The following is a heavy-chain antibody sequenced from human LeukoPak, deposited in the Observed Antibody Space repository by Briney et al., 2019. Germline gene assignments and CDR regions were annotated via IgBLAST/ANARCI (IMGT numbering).Heavy chain of an antibody. V-gene: IGHV3-23*01. D-gene: IGHD1-26*01. J-gene: IGHJ4*02. CDR1: GFTFSTYA. CDR2: ISDSGGST. CDR3: AKNRGATRGAFDY. Sequence: GGSLRLSCAASGFTFSTYAMRWVRQAPGKGLEWVSGISDSGGSTYNADSVKGRFTLSRDNSKNTLYLQMNSLRAEDTAVYYCAKNRGATRGAFDYWGQGTLVTVSS.